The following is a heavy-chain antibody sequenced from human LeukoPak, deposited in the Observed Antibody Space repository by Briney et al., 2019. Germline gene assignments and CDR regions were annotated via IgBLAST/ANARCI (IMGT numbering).Heavy chain of an antibody. CDR2: ISNSGST. V-gene: IGHV4-59*12. D-gene: IGHD2-2*01. J-gene: IGHJ4*02. CDR1: GGSISNNY. Sequence: LSETLSLTCTVSGGSISNNYWSWIRQPPGKGLEWIGYISNSGSTNYNPSLKSRVTISVDRSKNQFSLKLSSVTAADTAVYYCARSYCSSTSCYYFDYWGQGTLVTVSS. CDR3: ARSYCSSTSCYYFDY.